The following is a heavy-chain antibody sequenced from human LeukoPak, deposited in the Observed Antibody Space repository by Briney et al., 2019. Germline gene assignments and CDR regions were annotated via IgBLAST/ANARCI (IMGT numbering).Heavy chain of an antibody. Sequence: ASVKVSCKVSGYTLTELSMHWVRQAPGKGLEWVGGIIPIFGTANYAQKFQGRVTITADESTSTAYMELSSLRSEDTAVYYCARVLFGGGILDAFDIWGQGTMVTVSS. CDR2: IIPIFGTA. CDR1: GYTLTELS. D-gene: IGHD2-15*01. CDR3: ARVLFGGGILDAFDI. J-gene: IGHJ3*02. V-gene: IGHV1-69*13.